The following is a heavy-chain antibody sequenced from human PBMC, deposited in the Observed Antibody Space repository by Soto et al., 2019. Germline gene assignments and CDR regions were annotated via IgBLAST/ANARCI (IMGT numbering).Heavy chain of an antibody. J-gene: IGHJ4*02. CDR2: ISGSGDST. D-gene: IGHD6-13*01. CDR3: ARAGYSSSWYDRSFDY. CDR1: GFTFSSYA. V-gene: IGHV3-23*01. Sequence: GGSLRLSCAASGFTFSSYAMNWVRQAPGKGLEWVSVISGSGDSTYYADSVKGRFTISRDNSKNTLYLQMNSLRAEDTAVYYCARAGYSSSWYDRSFDYWGQGTLVTVSS.